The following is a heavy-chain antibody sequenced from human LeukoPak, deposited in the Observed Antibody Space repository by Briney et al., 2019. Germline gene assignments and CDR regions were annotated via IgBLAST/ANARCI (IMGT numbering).Heavy chain of an antibody. CDR2: ISSSSSYI. CDR3: ARGGFYDSIGYYRDDFDY. Sequence: GGSLRLSCAASGFTFTSYTMNWVRQAPGKGQEWVSSISSSSSYIFYADSVKGRLTISRDNAENSLYLQMNCLRAEDTAVYYWARGGFYDSIGYYRDDFDYWGQGTLVTVSS. D-gene: IGHD3-22*01. V-gene: IGHV3-21*01. J-gene: IGHJ4*02. CDR1: GFTFTSYT.